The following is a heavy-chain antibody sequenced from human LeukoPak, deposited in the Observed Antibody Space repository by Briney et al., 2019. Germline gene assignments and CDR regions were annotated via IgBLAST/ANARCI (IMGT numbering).Heavy chain of an antibody. CDR2: IIPIFGTA. CDR1: GYTFTSYY. CDR3: ARDTGYYYGSGSARFDP. V-gene: IGHV1-69*13. J-gene: IGHJ5*02. Sequence: ASVKVSCKASGYTFTSYYMHWVRQAPGQGLEWMGGIIPIFGTANYAQKFQGRVMITADESTSTAYMELCSLRSEDTAVYYCARDTGYYYGSGSARFDPWGQGTLVTVSS. D-gene: IGHD3-10*01.